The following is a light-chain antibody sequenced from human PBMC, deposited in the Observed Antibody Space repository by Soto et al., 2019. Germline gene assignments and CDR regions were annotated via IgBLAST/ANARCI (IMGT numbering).Light chain of an antibody. Sequence: QSVLTQPASVSGSPGQSITISCTGTRSDVGGYNYVSWYQQHPGKAPKLIIYEVSNRPSGVSNRFSGSKSGNTASLTISGLQAEYEADYYCNSYTSKSTGVFGTGTKLTVL. V-gene: IGLV2-14*01. CDR2: EVS. CDR3: NSYTSKSTGV. J-gene: IGLJ1*01. CDR1: RSDVGGYNY.